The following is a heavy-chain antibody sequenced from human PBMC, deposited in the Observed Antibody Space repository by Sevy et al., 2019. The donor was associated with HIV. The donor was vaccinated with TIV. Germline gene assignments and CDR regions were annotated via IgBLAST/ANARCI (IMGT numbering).Heavy chain of an antibody. V-gene: IGHV3-30-3*01. CDR2: ISYDGSNK. J-gene: IGHJ3*02. D-gene: IGHD1-1*01. CDR3: ARVGSIWSDGDAFDI. CDR1: GFTFSSYA. Sequence: GGSLRLSCAASGFTFSSYAMHWVRQAPGKGLEWVAVISYDGSNKYYADSVKGRFTISRDNSKNTLYLQMNSLRAEDTAVYYCARVGSIWSDGDAFDIWGQGTMVTVSS.